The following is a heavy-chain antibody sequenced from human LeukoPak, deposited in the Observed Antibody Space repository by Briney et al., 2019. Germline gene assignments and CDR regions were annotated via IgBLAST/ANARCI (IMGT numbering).Heavy chain of an antibody. J-gene: IGHJ4*02. CDR1: GDSVSSNSAA. Sequence: SRTLSLTFAISGDSVSSNSAAWNWIRQSPSRGLEWLGSTYYRSKWYNDYAVSVKSLITINPDTSKNQFSLQLNSVTPEDTAVYYCARSPPVPATGGDGYFDYWGQGTLVTVSS. D-gene: IGHD2-2*01. V-gene: IGHV6-1*01. CDR2: TYYRSKWYN. CDR3: ARSPPVPATGGDGYFDY.